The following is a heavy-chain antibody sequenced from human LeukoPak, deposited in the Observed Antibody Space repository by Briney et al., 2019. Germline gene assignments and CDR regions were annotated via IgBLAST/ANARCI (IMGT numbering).Heavy chain of an antibody. J-gene: IGHJ4*02. V-gene: IGHV3-7*01. Sequence: GGSLRLSCAGSGFTFSDFWMTWVRQTPGKGLEWVANIKEDGTEKNLVDSVKGRFTISRDNAKNSLYLQMNSLRAEDTAVYYCARDRREGSYGLDYWGQGTLVTVSS. CDR2: IKEDGTEK. CDR3: ARDRREGSYGLDY. CDR1: GFTFSDFW. D-gene: IGHD5-18*01.